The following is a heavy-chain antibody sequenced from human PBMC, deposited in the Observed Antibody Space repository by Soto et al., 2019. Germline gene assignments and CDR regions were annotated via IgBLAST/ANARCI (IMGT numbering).Heavy chain of an antibody. Sequence: PSETLSLTCTVSGGSVSSGSYYWSWIRQPPGKGLEWIGFIHYSGSTNYSPSLKGRVTMSVDTSKNQFSLKLTSVNTADTAIYYCTRGGDPYKTGHWGQGTLVTVSS. J-gene: IGHJ4*02. CDR3: TRGGDPYKTGH. CDR1: GGSVSSGSYY. D-gene: IGHD2-21*01. V-gene: IGHV4-61*01. CDR2: IHYSGST.